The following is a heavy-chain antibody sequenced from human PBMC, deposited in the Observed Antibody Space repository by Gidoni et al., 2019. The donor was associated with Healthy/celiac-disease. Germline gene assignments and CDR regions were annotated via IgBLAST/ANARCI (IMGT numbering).Heavy chain of an antibody. CDR1: GSIFSNSG. CDR3: ARRIGRYYFDY. CDR2: IWYDGRNK. Sequence: QVQLGESGGGVVQPGRSLRLSGAASGSIFSNSGMHGVRQGPGKGLGWVAIIWYDGRNKNYADSVKGRFTVSRDNSKTTLYLQMNSLRAEDTAVYYCARRIGRYYFDYWGQGTLVTVSS. J-gene: IGHJ4*02. V-gene: IGHV3-33*01. D-gene: IGHD1-26*01.